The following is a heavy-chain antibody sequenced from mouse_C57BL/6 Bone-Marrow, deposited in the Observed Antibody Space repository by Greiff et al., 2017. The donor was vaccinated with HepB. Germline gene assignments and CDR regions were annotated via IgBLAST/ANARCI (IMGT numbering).Heavy chain of an antibody. J-gene: IGHJ1*03. CDR1: GYTFTDYY. CDR3: APLLRGYFDV. D-gene: IGHD1-1*01. CDR2: INPNNGGT. V-gene: IGHV1-26*01. Sequence: EVQLQQSGPELVNPGASVKISCKASGYTFTDYYMNWVKQSHGKSLEWIGDINPNNGGTSYNQKFKGKATLTVDKSSSTAYMELRSLTSDDSAVYYCAPLLRGYFDVWGTGTTVTVSS.